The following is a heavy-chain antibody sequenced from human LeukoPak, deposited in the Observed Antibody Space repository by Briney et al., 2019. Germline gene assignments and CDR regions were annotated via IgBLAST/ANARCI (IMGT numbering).Heavy chain of an antibody. CDR2: IYYSGST. CDR3: ARLDGQPSGYSSSWYWGNFDY. J-gene: IGHJ4*02. Sequence: SETLSLTCTVSGGSISSCSYYWGWIRQPPGKGLEWIGSIYYSGSTYYNPSLKSRVTISEDTSKNQFSLKLSSMTAADTAVYYCARLDGQPSGYSSSWYWGNFDYWGQGTLVTVSS. D-gene: IGHD6-13*01. V-gene: IGHV4-39*01. CDR1: GGSISSCSYY.